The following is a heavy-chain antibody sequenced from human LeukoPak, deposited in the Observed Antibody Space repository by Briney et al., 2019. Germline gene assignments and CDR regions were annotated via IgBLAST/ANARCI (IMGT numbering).Heavy chain of an antibody. CDR2: IRSSSSYI. CDR3: ARDAQRLVVPATNWFDP. V-gene: IGHV3-21*01. CDR1: GFTFSSYS. J-gene: IGHJ5*02. D-gene: IGHD2-2*01. Sequence: GGSLRLSCAASGFTFSSYSMNCVRQAPGKGLEWVSSIRSSSSYIYYADSVKGRFTISRDNAKNSLYLQMNSLRAEDTAVYYCARDAQRLVVPATNWFDPWGQGTLVIVSS.